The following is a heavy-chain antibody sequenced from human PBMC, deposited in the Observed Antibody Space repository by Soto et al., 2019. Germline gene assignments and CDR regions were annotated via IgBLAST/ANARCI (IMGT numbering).Heavy chain of an antibody. CDR3: AKSQQWLVPEGPFDY. J-gene: IGHJ4*02. Sequence: GGSLRLSCAASGFTFSSYTMSWVRQAPGKGLEWVSAISGSGGSTYYADSVKGRFTISRDNSKNTLYLQMNSLRAEDTAVYYCAKSQQWLVPEGPFDYWGQGTLVTVSS. D-gene: IGHD6-19*01. V-gene: IGHV3-23*01. CDR1: GFTFSSYT. CDR2: ISGSGGST.